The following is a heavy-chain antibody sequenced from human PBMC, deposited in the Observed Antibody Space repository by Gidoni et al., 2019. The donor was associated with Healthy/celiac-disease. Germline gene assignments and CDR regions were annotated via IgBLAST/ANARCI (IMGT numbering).Heavy chain of an antibody. CDR1: GGPFSSYT. CDR3: ARDQGSGYYPSDY. V-gene: IGHV1-69*08. Sequence: QVQLVQSGAEVKKPGSSVKVSCKASGGPFSSYTISWVRQAPGQGLEWMGRIIPILGIANYAQKFQGRVTITADKSTSTAYMELSSLRSEDTAVYYCARDQGSGYYPSDYWGQGTLVTVSS. CDR2: IIPILGIA. D-gene: IGHD3-22*01. J-gene: IGHJ4*02.